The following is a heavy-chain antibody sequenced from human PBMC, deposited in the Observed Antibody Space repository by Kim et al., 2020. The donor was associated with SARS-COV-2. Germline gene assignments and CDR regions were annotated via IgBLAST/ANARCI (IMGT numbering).Heavy chain of an antibody. CDR3: AKPYRSTWWGDLGYIQN. CDR2: VSNDGSNK. V-gene: IGHV3-33*05. D-gene: IGHD6-13*01. CDR1: GFTFSNCG. Sequence: GGSLRLSCAASGFTFSNCGMHWVRQAPGKGLEWVAVVSNDGSNKYYADSVNGRFTISRDNSKNTVYLQMNNMRAGDTAVYYCAKPYRSTWWGDLGYIQNWGQGTLVTVSS. J-gene: IGHJ1*01.